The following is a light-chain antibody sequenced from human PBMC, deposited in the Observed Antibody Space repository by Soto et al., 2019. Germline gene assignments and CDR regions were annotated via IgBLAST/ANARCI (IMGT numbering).Light chain of an antibody. Sequence: QLVLTQSPSASASLGASVKLTCTLSSGHSSYAIAWHQQQPEKGPRFLMRLNSDGSHSKGDGIPDRFSGSRSAPERYLPIPSLQSEDEAYYYCQPWGPGIVVFGGGTKLTVL. CDR3: QPWGPGIVV. CDR2: LNSDGSH. J-gene: IGLJ2*01. CDR1: SGHSSYA. V-gene: IGLV4-69*01.